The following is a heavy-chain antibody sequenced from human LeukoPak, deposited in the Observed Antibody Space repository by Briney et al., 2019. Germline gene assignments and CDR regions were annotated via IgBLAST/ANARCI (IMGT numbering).Heavy chain of an antibody. Sequence: GGSLRLSCAASGFTVSSNEMSWVRQAPGKGLEWVSSISGGSTYYADSRKGRFTISRDNSKNTLHLQMNSLRAEDTAVYYCASPIEYCGGDCVPEYFQHWGQGTLVTVSS. CDR3: ASPIEYCGGDCVPEYFQH. CDR2: ISGGST. V-gene: IGHV3-38-3*01. D-gene: IGHD2-21*02. J-gene: IGHJ1*01. CDR1: GFTVSSNE.